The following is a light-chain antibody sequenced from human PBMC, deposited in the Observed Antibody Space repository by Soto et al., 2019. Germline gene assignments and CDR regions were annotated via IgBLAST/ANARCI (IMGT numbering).Light chain of an antibody. V-gene: IGKV1-33*01. J-gene: IGKJ4*02. CDR3: QQYDDLLT. CDR2: DAS. CDR1: QAISNY. Sequence: DIQMTQSPSSLSASVGDRVTITCLASQAISNYVSWHQQKPGTAPKLLIYDASNLETGVPSRFSGGGSGTNFTFTISGLQPDDVATYYCQQYDDLLTFGGGTKVEIK.